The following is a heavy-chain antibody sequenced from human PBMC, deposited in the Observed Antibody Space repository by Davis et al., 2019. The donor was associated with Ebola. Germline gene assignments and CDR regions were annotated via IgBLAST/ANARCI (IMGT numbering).Heavy chain of an antibody. D-gene: IGHD3-3*01. V-gene: IGHV4-59*01. CDR1: GGSISSYY. J-gene: IGHJ5*02. CDR3: ARVNYDFWSGYANWFDP. Sequence: SEILSLTCTVSGGSISSYYWSWIRQPPGKGLEWIGYIYYSGSTNYNPSLKSRVTISVDTSKNQFSLKLSSVTAADTAVYYCARVNYDFWSGYANWFDPWGQGTLVTVSS. CDR2: IYYSGST.